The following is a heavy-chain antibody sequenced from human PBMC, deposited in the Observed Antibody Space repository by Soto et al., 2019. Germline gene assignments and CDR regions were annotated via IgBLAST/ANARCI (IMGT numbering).Heavy chain of an antibody. Sequence: SETLSLTCTVSGGSVSNISDYWSWVRQPPGKGLEWIGYIYYSGSADYNPSLGSRVTISLDTSKNQFSLKLSSVTTADTAVYYCATRYSYVHFWGQGTLVTVSS. V-gene: IGHV4-61*01. CDR1: GGSVSNISDY. CDR3: ATRYSYVHF. CDR2: IYYSGSA. D-gene: IGHD5-18*01. J-gene: IGHJ4*02.